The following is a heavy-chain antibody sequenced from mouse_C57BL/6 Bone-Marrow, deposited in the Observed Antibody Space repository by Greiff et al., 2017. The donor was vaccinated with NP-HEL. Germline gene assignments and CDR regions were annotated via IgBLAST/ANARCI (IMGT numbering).Heavy chain of an antibody. CDR1: GYTFTSYW. V-gene: IGHV1-69*01. Sequence: QVQLQQSGAELVMPGASVKLSCKASGYTFTSYWMHWVKQRPGQGLEWIGEIDPSDSYTNYNQKFKGKSTLTVDKSSSTAYMQLSSLTSEDSAVYYCARGDYYGSSHYAMDYWGQGTSVTVSS. J-gene: IGHJ4*01. CDR3: ARGDYYGSSHYAMDY. CDR2: IDPSDSYT. D-gene: IGHD1-1*01.